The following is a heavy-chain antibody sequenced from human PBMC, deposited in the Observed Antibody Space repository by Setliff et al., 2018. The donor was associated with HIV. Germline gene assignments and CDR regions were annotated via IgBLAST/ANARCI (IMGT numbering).Heavy chain of an antibody. CDR2: ISDSSSTI. CDR3: ARGGTIDY. Sequence: PGGSLRLSCAASGFTFSNYGMNWVRQAPGKGLEWVSYISDSSSTIYYAGSVGGRFTISRDNARNSLYLQMNSLRAEDTAVYYCARGGTIDYWGQGTLVTVSS. V-gene: IGHV3-48*01. D-gene: IGHD2-2*01. CDR1: GFTFSNYG. J-gene: IGHJ4*02.